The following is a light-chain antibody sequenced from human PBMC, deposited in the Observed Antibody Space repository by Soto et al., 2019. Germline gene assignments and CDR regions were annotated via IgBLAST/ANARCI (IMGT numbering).Light chain of an antibody. CDR1: SSNIGSHT. Sequence: QSVLTQPPSASGTPGQRVTISCSGSSSNIGSHTVNWYQQLPGTAPKLLIYDNNKRPSGIPDRFSGSKSGTSATLGITGLQTGDEADYYCGTWDSSLSAGVFGGGTKLTVL. J-gene: IGLJ3*02. CDR2: DNN. CDR3: GTWDSSLSAGV. V-gene: IGLV1-51*01.